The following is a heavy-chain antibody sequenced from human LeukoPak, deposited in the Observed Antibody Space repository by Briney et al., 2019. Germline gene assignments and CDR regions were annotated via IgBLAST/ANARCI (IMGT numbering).Heavy chain of an antibody. CDR1: GGSFSISY. CDR2: IYHSGGA. CDR3: ARHGSYCFDS. V-gene: IGHV4-34*01. J-gene: IGHJ4*02. Sequence: LETLSLTCGVSGGSFSISYWSWIRQPPGKGLEWIGQIYHSGGANYNPSLRSRVTISIDTSKNQLSLRLSSVTAADTAVYYCARHGSYCFDSWGQGTLVTVSS. D-gene: IGHD3-10*01.